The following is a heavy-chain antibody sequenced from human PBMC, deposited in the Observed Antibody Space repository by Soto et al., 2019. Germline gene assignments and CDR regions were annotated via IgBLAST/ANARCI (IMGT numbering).Heavy chain of an antibody. CDR3: AKQVGSSSSGWDYFDY. V-gene: IGHV3-30*18. J-gene: IGHJ4*02. CDR2: ISYDGSNK. D-gene: IGHD6-6*01. Sequence: QVQLVESGGGVVQPGRSLRLSCAASGFTFSSYGMHWVRQAPGKGLEWVAVISYDGSNKYYADSVKGRFTISRDNSKNTLYLQMTSLRAEDTAVYYCAKQVGSSSSGWDYFDYWGQGTLVTVSS. CDR1: GFTFSSYG.